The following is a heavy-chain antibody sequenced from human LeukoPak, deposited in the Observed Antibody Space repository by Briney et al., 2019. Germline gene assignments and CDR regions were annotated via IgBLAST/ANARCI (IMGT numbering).Heavy chain of an antibody. V-gene: IGHV4-59*01. CDR2: IYYSGST. Sequence: SETLSLTCTVSGGSISSYYWSWIRQPPGKGLEWIGYIYYSGSTNYNPSLKSRVTISVDTSKNQFSLKLSSVTAADTAVYYCARSPMLQLEVPLAAYYFDYWGQGTLVTVSS. J-gene: IGHJ4*02. D-gene: IGHD5-18*01. CDR1: GGSISSYY. CDR3: ARSPMLQLEVPLAAYYFDY.